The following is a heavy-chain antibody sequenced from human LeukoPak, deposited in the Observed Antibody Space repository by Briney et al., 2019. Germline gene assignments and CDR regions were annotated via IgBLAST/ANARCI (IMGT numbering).Heavy chain of an antibody. D-gene: IGHD3-9*01. J-gene: IGHJ5*02. CDR2: FFGDGST. V-gene: IGHV3-53*01. Sequence: GGSLRLSCAASGFTVSSNYMSWVRQAPGKGLEWVSVFFGDGSTYYADSVKGRFTISRDNSKNTLYLQINSLRAEDTAVYYCARDLGYDILTGAFDPWGQGTLVTVSS. CDR1: GFTVSSNY. CDR3: ARDLGYDILTGAFDP.